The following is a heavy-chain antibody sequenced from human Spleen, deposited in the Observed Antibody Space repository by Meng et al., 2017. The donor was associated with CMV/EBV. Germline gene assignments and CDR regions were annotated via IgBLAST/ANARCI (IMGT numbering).Heavy chain of an antibody. D-gene: IGHD2-15*01. CDR2: ISSSSSTI. J-gene: IGHJ4*02. V-gene: IGHV3-48*01. CDR3: AGLVVVAEFDY. CDR1: GFTFSSYG. Sequence: GGSLRLSCAASGFTFSSYGMHWVRQAPGKGLEWVSYISSSSSTIYYADSVKGRFTISRDNSKNTLYLQMNSLRAEDTAVYYCAGLVVVAEFDYWGQGTLVTVSS.